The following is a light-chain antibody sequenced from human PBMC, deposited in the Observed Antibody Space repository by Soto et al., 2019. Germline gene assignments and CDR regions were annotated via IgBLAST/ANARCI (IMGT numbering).Light chain of an antibody. V-gene: IGLV1-47*02. J-gene: IGLJ2*01. CDR2: TND. CDR1: SSNIGSNS. Sequence: QAVVTQPPSASATPGQRVTISCSGSSSNIGSNSVYWYQQLPGTAPKLLTYTNDQRPSGVRDRFSASKSGTSASLAISGLRSEDEADYYCAAWDDSLSGVVFGGGTQLTVL. CDR3: AAWDDSLSGVV.